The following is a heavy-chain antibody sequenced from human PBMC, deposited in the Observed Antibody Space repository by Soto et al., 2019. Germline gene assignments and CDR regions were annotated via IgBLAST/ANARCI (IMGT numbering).Heavy chain of an antibody. V-gene: IGHV4-59*08. D-gene: IGHD2-21*01. CDR2: IYSSGNT. Sequence: TLSLTCTVSGGSMSSYYWTWIRQPPGKGLEWIGYIYSSGNTNYDPSLKSRVTISLDTSKNQFSLKLSSVTAADTAVYFCARRHVLVIGAARGDAFDIWGQGAMVTVSS. J-gene: IGHJ3*02. CDR3: ARRHVLVIGAARGDAFDI. CDR1: GGSMSSYY.